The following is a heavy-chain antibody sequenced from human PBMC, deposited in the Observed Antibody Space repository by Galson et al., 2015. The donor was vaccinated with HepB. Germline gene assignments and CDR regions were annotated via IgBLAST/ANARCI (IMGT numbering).Heavy chain of an antibody. D-gene: IGHD3-10*01. J-gene: IGHJ4*02. CDR3: AKDMSHQWFGESAIDY. CDR2: ISYDGTNK. Sequence: SLRLSCAASGFTFSRYGMYWVRQAPGKGLEGVAVISYDGTNKYYADSVKGRFTISRDNSKNTLDLQMNSLRAEDTAVYYCAKDMSHQWFGESAIDYWGQGTLVTVSS. CDR1: GFTFSRYG. V-gene: IGHV3-30*18.